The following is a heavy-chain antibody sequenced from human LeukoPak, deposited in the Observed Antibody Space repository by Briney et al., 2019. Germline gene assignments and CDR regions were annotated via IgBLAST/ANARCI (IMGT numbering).Heavy chain of an antibody. CDR2: IKQDGSGK. J-gene: IGHJ5*02. CDR1: GFTFASHW. CDR3: ARMSPPFSA. V-gene: IGHV3-7*01. Sequence: GGSLRLSCEASGFTFASHWMSWVRQAPGKGLEWVANIKQDGSGKYYVDSVKGRFTISRDNAKNSLYLQMNSLRAEDTAVYYCARMSPPFSAWGQGVLVTVSS.